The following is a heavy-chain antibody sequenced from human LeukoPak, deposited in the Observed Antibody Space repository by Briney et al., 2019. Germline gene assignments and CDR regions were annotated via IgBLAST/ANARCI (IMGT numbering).Heavy chain of an antibody. CDR2: IDPSDSYA. D-gene: IGHD6-19*01. CDR3: ARDSSGWSCFY. V-gene: IGHV5-10-1*01. Sequence: AESLRISCKGSGYSFTSYWISWVRQMPGKGLEWMGRIDPSDSYANYSPSFQGRATISTDKSISTAYLQWSSLKASDTAMYYCARDSSGWSCFYWGQGTLGTVSS. J-gene: IGHJ4*02. CDR1: GYSFTSYW.